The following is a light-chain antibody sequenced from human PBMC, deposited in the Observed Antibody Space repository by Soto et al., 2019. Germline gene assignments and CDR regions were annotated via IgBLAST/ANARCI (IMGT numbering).Light chain of an antibody. V-gene: IGKV3-11*01. Sequence: EIVLTQSPATLSLSPGERATLSCRASQSVSYYLAWYQQKLGQAPRLLIYDASNRVTGIPPRFSGSGSGTDFTLTISSLEPEDFALYYCQQRSIFGQGTRLEIK. CDR1: QSVSYY. CDR3: QQRSI. CDR2: DAS. J-gene: IGKJ5*01.